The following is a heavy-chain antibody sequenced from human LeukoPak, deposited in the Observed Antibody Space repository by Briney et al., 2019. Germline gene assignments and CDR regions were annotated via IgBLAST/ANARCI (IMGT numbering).Heavy chain of an antibody. V-gene: IGHV3-7*04. Sequence: GGSLRLSCAASEFTFSSYWMSWVRQAPGKGLEWVANIKQDGGEKCYLDSGKGRFTVSRDNAKNSLYLQMNSLRAEDTAVYYCARVGARQILEYWGQGTLVTVSS. CDR1: EFTFSSYW. CDR3: ARVGARQILEY. J-gene: IGHJ4*02. CDR2: IKQDGGEK. D-gene: IGHD4-17*01.